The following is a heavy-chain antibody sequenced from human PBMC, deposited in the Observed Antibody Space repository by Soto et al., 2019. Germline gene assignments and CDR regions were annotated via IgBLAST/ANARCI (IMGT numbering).Heavy chain of an antibody. J-gene: IGHJ6*02. D-gene: IGHD6-13*01. V-gene: IGHV1-69*06. Sequence: QVQLVQSGAEVKKPGSSVKVSCKASGGTFSSYAISWVRQAPGQGLEWMGGIIPIFGTANYAQKFQGRVTITADKSTSTAYIELRSLRSEATAVDYCARAYSSPADYDYYYGMDVWGQGTTVTVSS. CDR3: ARAYSSPADYDYYYGMDV. CDR2: IIPIFGTA. CDR1: GGTFSSYA.